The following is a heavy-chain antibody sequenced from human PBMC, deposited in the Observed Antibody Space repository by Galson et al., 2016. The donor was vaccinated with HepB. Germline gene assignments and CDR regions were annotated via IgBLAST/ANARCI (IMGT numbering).Heavy chain of an antibody. J-gene: IGHJ4*02. CDR1: GFSFDDFA. Sequence: SLRLSCAASGFSFDDFAMHWVRQAPGKGLEWVSGISWNGGSMDYADSVKGRFSVSRDNSRNTLSLQINNVRAEDTAVYHCAKDLGYCTGGKCYSVGVFDSWGQGTLVTVSS. D-gene: IGHD2-15*01. V-gene: IGHV3-9*01. CDR3: AKDLGYCTGGKCYSVGVFDS. CDR2: ISWNGGSM.